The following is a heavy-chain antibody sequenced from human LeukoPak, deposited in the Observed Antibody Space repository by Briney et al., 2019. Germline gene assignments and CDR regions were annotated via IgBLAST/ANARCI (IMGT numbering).Heavy chain of an antibody. V-gene: IGHV4-38-2*02. J-gene: IGHJ5*02. CDR3: ARRNIGSGWTFP. Sequence: SETLSLTCTVSGYSISSGYYWGWIRQPPGKGLEWIGSIYHSGSTYYNPSLKSRVTISVDTSKNQFSLKLSSVTAADTAVYYCARRNIGSGWTFPWGQGTLVTVSS. CDR1: GYSISSGYY. D-gene: IGHD6-19*01. CDR2: IYHSGST.